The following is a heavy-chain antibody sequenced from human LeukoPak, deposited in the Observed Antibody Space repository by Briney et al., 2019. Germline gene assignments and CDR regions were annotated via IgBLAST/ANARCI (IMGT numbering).Heavy chain of an antibody. J-gene: IGHJ4*02. CDR2: IKSKTDGGTT. D-gene: IGHD1-26*01. Sequence: GGSLRLSCAASGFTFSDAWMSWVRQAPGKGLEWVGRIKSKTDGGTTDYAAPVKGRFTISRDDSKNTLYLQMNSLKTEDTAVYYCSTRGGSFSIFDYWGQGTLVTVSS. CDR1: GFTFSDAW. V-gene: IGHV3-15*01. CDR3: STRGGSFSIFDY.